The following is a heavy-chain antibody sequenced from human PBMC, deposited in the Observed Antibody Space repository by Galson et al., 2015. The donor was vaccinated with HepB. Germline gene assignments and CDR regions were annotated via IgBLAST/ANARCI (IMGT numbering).Heavy chain of an antibody. D-gene: IGHD2-15*01. J-gene: IGHJ6*02. CDR2: ISAYNGNT. CDR1: GYTFTSSG. Sequence: SVKASCQASGYTFTSSGTSWVRPAPGHGLEGGGWISAYNGNTNYAQKLQGRVTMTTDTSKSTAYMELRSLRSDDRAVYYCARDRTRWGSGGSSKLYYYYGMDVWGQGTTVTVSS. V-gene: IGHV1-18*04. CDR3: ARDRTRWGSGGSSKLYYYYGMDV.